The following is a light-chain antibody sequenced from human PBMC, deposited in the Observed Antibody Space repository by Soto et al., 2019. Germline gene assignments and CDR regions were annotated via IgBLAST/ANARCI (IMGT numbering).Light chain of an antibody. Sequence: DIQMTQSPSTLSASLGDSVTIXXRASQSISSWLAWYQQKPGKAPKILIYKASSLESGVPSRFSGSGSGTEFTLTISSLQPDDFATYYCQQYNSYSTFGRGTKVDIK. J-gene: IGKJ1*01. CDR2: KAS. CDR3: QQYNSYST. V-gene: IGKV1-5*03. CDR1: QSISSW.